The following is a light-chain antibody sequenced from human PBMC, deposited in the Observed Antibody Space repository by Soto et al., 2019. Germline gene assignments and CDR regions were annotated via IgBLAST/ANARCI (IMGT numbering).Light chain of an antibody. J-gene: IGLJ2*01. CDR1: SNDVGGYNL. CDR2: EAS. V-gene: IGLV2-23*02. CDR3: CSFAGGATFV. Sequence: QSVLTQPASVSGSPGQSITISCTGTSNDVGGYNLVSWYQHHPGKAPKLIIYEASKRPSGVSDRFSGSRSGNTASLTISALQPEDEADYSYCSFAGGATFVFGGGTKLTVL.